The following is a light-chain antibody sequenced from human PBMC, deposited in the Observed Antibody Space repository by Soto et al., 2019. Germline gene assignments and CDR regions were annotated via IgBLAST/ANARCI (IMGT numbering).Light chain of an antibody. CDR2: GAS. Sequence: EIVLTQSPGTLSLSPGERATLSCRASQSVSSSYLAWDQQKPGQAPRLLISGASSRATRNPDRFSGSGSGTDFTLNSSRLEPEDFALYYWQQYCSSSWTFGEGTKVEIK. CDR3: QQYCSSSWT. CDR1: QSVSSSY. J-gene: IGKJ1*01. V-gene: IGKV3-20*01.